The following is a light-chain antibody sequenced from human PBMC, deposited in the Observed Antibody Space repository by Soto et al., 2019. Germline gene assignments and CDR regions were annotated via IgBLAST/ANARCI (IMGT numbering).Light chain of an antibody. J-gene: IGLJ2*01. Sequence: QSVLTQPPSVSAAPGQKVTISCSGSSSNIGNRYVSWYQQVTGTAPKLLIYDNNQRPSGIPDRFSGSKSGTSATLDISGLQTGDEADYYCGTWDTSLGAVVFGGGTKVTVL. V-gene: IGLV1-51*01. CDR3: GTWDTSLGAVV. CDR2: DNN. CDR1: SSNIGNRY.